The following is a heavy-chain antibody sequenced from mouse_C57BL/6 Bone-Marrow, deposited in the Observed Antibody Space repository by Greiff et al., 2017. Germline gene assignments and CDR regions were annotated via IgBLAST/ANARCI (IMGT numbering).Heavy chain of an antibody. Sequence: EVQLVESGGDLVKPGGSLKLSCAASGFTFSSYGMSWVRQTPDKRLEWVATISSGGSYTYYPDSVKGRFTISRDNAKNTLYLQMSSLKSEGTAMYYCARWLYAMDYWGQGTSVTVSS. J-gene: IGHJ4*01. CDR2: ISSGGSYT. CDR1: GFTFSSYG. CDR3: ARWLYAMDY. V-gene: IGHV5-6*01.